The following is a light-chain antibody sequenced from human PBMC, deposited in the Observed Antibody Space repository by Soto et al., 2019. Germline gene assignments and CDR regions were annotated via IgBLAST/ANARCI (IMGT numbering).Light chain of an antibody. Sequence: QSALTQPPSASGSPGQSVTISCSGTSSDIGAYNYVSWYPQHPGKAPKLLISEVTKRPSGVPDRFSGSKSGNTASLTVSGLQGHDEADYYCSSYVGNNNYVIFGGGTKLTVL. V-gene: IGLV2-8*01. J-gene: IGLJ2*01. CDR3: SSYVGNNNYVI. CDR1: SSDIGAYNY. CDR2: EVT.